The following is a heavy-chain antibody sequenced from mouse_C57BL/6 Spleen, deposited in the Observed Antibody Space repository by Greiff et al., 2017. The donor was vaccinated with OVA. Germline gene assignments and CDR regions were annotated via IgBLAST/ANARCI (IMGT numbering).Heavy chain of an antibody. D-gene: IGHD1-1*01. V-gene: IGHV1-82*01. Sequence: QVQLKQSGPELVKPGASVKISCKASGYAFSSSWMNWVKQRPGKGLEWIGRIYPGDGDTNYNGKFKGKATLTADKSSSTAYMQLSSLTSEDSAVYFCARGGFITTPLFDYWGQGTTLTVSS. CDR2: IYPGDGDT. CDR3: ARGGFITTPLFDY. CDR1: GYAFSSSW. J-gene: IGHJ2*01.